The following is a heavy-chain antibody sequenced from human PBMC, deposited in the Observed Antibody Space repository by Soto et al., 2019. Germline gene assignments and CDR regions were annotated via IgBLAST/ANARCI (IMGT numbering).Heavy chain of an antibody. D-gene: IGHD1-26*01. J-gene: IGHJ6*02. Sequence: PSETLSLTCTVSCGSIISGDYYWSWIRQPPGKGLEWIGYIYYSGSTYYNPSLKSRVTISVDTSKNQFSLKLSSVTAADTAVYYCARESGGSYSTYYGMDVWGQGTTVTVSS. V-gene: IGHV4-30-4*01. CDR3: ARESGGSYSTYYGMDV. CDR2: IYYSGST. CDR1: CGSIISGDYY.